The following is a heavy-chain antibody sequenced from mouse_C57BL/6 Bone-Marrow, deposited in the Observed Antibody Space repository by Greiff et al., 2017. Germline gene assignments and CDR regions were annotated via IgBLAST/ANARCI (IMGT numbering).Heavy chain of an antibody. Sequence: VQVVESGAELARPGASVKLSCKASGYTFTSYGISWVKQRTGQGLEWIGEIYPRSGNTYYNEKFKGKATLTADKSSSTAYMELRSLTSEDSAVYFCARDGYYYAMDYWGQGTSVTVSS. CDR1: GYTFTSYG. J-gene: IGHJ4*01. D-gene: IGHD2-3*01. CDR3: ARDGYYYAMDY. V-gene: IGHV1-81*01. CDR2: IYPRSGNT.